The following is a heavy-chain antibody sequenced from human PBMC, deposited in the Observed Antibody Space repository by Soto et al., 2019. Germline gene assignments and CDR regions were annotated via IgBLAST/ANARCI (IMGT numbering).Heavy chain of an antibody. CDR1: GFTFSSYW. D-gene: IGHD3-9*01. J-gene: IGHJ4*02. CDR2: IKQDGSEK. Sequence: PGGSLRLSCAASGFTFSSYWMSWVRQAPGKGLEWVANIKQDGSEKYYVDSVKGRFTISRDNAKNSLYLQMNSLRAEDTAVYYCARDFMGIRYFDWLPPTQFDYWGQGTLVTVSS. V-gene: IGHV3-7*01. CDR3: ARDFMGIRYFDWLPPTQFDY.